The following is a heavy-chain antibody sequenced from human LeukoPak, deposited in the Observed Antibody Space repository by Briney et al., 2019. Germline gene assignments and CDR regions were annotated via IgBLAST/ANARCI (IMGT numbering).Heavy chain of an antibody. J-gene: IGHJ4*02. CDR1: GFTFSNYW. Sequence: GGSLRLSCAASGFTFSNYWMSWVRQAPGKGLEWVANIKQDGSEKYYVDSAKGRFTISRDNAKKSLYLQMNSLRAEDTAVYYCARDKSYGDATDYWGQGTLVTVSS. CDR2: IKQDGSEK. V-gene: IGHV3-7*01. CDR3: ARDKSYGDATDY. D-gene: IGHD4-17*01.